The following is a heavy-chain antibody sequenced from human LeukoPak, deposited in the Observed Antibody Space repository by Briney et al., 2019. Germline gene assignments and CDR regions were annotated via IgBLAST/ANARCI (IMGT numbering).Heavy chain of an antibody. CDR1: GFTFSSYA. CDR3: ANPLPYGDLLFLLPSHYGMDV. CDR2: ISGSGGST. V-gene: IGHV3-23*01. D-gene: IGHD4-17*01. J-gene: IGHJ6*02. Sequence: GGSLRLSCAASGFTFSSYAMSWVRQAPGKGLEWVSAISGSGGSTYYADSVKGRFTISRDNSKNTLYLQMNSLRAEDTAVYYCANPLPYGDLLFLLPSHYGMDVWGQGTTVTVSS.